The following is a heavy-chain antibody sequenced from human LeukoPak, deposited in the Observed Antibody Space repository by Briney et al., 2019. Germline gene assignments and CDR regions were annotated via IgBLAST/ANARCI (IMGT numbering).Heavy chain of an antibody. CDR1: GYTFTGYY. CDR2: IIPIFDTT. V-gene: IGHV1-69*05. J-gene: IGHJ5*02. D-gene: IGHD3-10*01. CDR3: ARDAPPGVRGVIRWFDP. Sequence: ASVKVSCKASGYTFTGYYMHWVRQAPGQGPEWMGRIIPIFDTTNYAQNFQGRVRISTDESTSTAYMEVSSLRSEDTAVYYCARDAPPGVRGVIRWFDPWGQGTLVTVSS.